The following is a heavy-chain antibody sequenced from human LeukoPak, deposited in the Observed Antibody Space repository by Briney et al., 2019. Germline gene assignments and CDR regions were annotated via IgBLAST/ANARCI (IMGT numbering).Heavy chain of an antibody. V-gene: IGHV3-23*01. D-gene: IGHD7-27*01. CDR2: ISGSGGNT. Sequence: PGGSLRLSCAASGFSFSSYAMSWVRQAPGKGLEWVSAISGSGGNTYYADSVRGRFTISRDNSKNTLYLQMNSLRAEDTAIYYCAKLPRNWGPTYYFDYWGQGTLVTVSS. CDR1: GFSFSSYA. CDR3: AKLPRNWGPTYYFDY. J-gene: IGHJ4*02.